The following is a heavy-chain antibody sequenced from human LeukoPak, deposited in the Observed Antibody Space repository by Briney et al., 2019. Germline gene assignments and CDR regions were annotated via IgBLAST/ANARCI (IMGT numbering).Heavy chain of an antibody. V-gene: IGHV3-21*01. CDR3: ARDRGVFVVVSLFDY. CDR2: ISSSSSYI. J-gene: IGHJ4*02. CDR1: GFTFSSYS. Sequence: GGSLRLSCAASGFTFSSYSMNWVRQAPGKGLEWVSSISSSSSYIYYADSVKGRFTISRDNAKNSLYLQMNSLRAEDTAVYYCARDRGVFVVVSLFDYWGQGTLVTVSS. D-gene: IGHD3-22*01.